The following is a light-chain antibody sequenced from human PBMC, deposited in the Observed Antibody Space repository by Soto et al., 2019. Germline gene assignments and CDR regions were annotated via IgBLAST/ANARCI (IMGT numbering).Light chain of an antibody. V-gene: IGKV1-39*01. CDR1: QSISNY. Sequence: DIQMTQSPSSLSASVGDRVIITCRASQSISNYLNWYQQRPGKAPKLLIYAASILQSGVPSRFSGSGSGTNFTLTISSLQPEDFATYYCQQSYSSGFTFGPGTKVDIK. CDR2: AAS. CDR3: QQSYSSGFT. J-gene: IGKJ3*01.